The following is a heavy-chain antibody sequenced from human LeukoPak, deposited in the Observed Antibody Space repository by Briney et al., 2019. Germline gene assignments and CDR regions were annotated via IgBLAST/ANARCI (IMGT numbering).Heavy chain of an antibody. D-gene: IGHD4-17*01. V-gene: IGHV3-21*01. CDR3: ASDSRDYGDYARDY. CDR2: ISSSSSYI. Sequence: KPGGSLRLSCAASGFTFSSYSMNWVRQAPGKGLEWVSSISSSSSYIYYADSVKGRFTISRDNAKNSLYLQMNSLRAEDTAVYYCASDSRDYGDYARDYWGQGTLVTVSS. J-gene: IGHJ4*02. CDR1: GFTFSSYS.